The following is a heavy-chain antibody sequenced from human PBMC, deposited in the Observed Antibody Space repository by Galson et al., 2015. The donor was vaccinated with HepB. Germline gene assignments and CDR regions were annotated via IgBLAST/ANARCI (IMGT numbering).Heavy chain of an antibody. J-gene: IGHJ6*02. Sequence: SETLSLTCTVSGDSIGTYYWTWIRQSPGKRLEWIGSSYYSGVTNYNPSLKSRVTISVDTSKNQFSLRLTSVTAADTAVYYCARVSMSSSGWYVRYGLDVWGQGTTVTVSS. V-gene: IGHV4-59*01. D-gene: IGHD6-19*01. CDR2: SYYSGVT. CDR1: GDSIGTYY. CDR3: ARVSMSSSGWYVRYGLDV.